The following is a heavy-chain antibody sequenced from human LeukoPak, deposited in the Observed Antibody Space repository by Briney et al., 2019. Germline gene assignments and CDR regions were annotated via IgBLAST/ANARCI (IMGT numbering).Heavy chain of an antibody. CDR1: GGSISSYY. CDR3: ARDSGYYYDSSGPMFDY. V-gene: IGHV4-59*01. J-gene: IGHJ4*02. CDR2: IYYSGST. D-gene: IGHD3-22*01. Sequence: KPSETLSLTCTVSGGSISSYYWSWIRQPPGKGLEWVGYIYYSGSTNYNPSLKSRVIISVDTSKNQFSLKLSSVTAADTVVYYCARDSGYYYDSSGPMFDYWGQGTLVTVSS.